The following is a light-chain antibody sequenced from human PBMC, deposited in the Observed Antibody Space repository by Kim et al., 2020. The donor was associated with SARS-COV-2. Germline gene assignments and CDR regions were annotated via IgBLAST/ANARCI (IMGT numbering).Light chain of an antibody. CDR3: QQYGSSLET. J-gene: IGKJ2*01. CDR2: GAS. V-gene: IGKV3-20*01. CDR1: QSVSSSY. Sequence: EIVLTQSPGTLSLSTGERATLSCRASQSVSSSYLAWYQQKPGQAPRLLIYGASSRATGIPDRFSGSGSGTDFTLTISRLEPEDFAVYYCQQYGSSLETFGQGTKLEI.